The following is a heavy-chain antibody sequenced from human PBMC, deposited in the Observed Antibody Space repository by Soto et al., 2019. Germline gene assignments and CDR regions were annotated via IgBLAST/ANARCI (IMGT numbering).Heavy chain of an antibody. CDR1: GGTFSSYA. CDR3: ARGFRLPNYYYGMDV. J-gene: IGHJ6*02. Sequence: ASVKVSCKASGGTFSSYAISWVRQAPGQGLEWMGGIIPIFGTANYAQKFQGRVTITADESTSTAYMELSSLRSEDTAVYYCARGFRLPNYYYGMDVWGQGTTVTVSS. CDR2: IIPIFGTA. V-gene: IGHV1-69*13. D-gene: IGHD6-25*01.